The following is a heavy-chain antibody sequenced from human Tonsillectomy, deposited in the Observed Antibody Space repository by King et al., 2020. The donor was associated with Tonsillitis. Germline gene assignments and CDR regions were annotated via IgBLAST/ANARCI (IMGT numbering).Heavy chain of an antibody. V-gene: IGHV4-34*01. Sequence: VQLQQWGAGLLKPSETLSLTCAVYGGSFSGYYWSWIRQPPGKGLEWIGEINHSGSTNYNPSLKSRVTVSVDTSKNQFSLKLSSVTAADTAVYYCARGSPLQPYYYDSSGYYYGWIPDEARFDPWGQGTLVTVSS. CDR2: INHSGST. CDR3: ARGSPLQPYYYDSSGYYYGWIPDEARFDP. D-gene: IGHD3-22*01. CDR1: GGSFSGYY. J-gene: IGHJ5*02.